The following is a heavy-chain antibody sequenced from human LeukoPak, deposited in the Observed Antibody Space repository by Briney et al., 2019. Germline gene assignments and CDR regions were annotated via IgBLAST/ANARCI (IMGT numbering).Heavy chain of an antibody. V-gene: IGHV1-69*02. D-gene: IGHD6-19*01. CDR3: ARAAIAVAGTSIDAFDI. Sequence: GAPVKVSCEASGGTFSSYTISWVRQAPGQGLEWMGRIIPILGIANYAQKFQGRVTITADKSTSTAYMELSSLRSEDTAVYYCARAAIAVAGTSIDAFDIWGQGTMVTVSS. J-gene: IGHJ3*02. CDR1: GGTFSSYT. CDR2: IIPILGIA.